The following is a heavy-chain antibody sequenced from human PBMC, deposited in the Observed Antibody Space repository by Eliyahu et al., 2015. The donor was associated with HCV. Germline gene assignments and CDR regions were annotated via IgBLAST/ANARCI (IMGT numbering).Heavy chain of an antibody. Sequence: EVQLVESGGGLVKPGGSLRLSCAASGFXFNNAWMSWVRQAPGKGLEWGGRIRSKTDGETIAYAAPVEGRFIISRDDSKNTVYLQMHSLKSEDTAVYYCTTAVSGSYKVDSWGQGTLVTVSS. CDR2: IRSKTDGETI. CDR3: TTAVSGSYKVDS. J-gene: IGHJ4*02. CDR1: GFXFNNAW. D-gene: IGHD1-26*01. V-gene: IGHV3-15*01.